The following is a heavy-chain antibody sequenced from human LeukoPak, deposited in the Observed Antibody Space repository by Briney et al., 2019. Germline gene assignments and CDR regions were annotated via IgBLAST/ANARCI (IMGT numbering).Heavy chain of an antibody. CDR1: GYTFTGYY. Sequence: ASVKVSCKASGYTFTGYYMHWVRQAPGQGLEWMGRSNPNSGGTNYAQKFQGRVTMTRDTSISTAYMELSRLRSDDTAVYYCARNRKVVVAATRRYYYYYGMDVWGQGTTVTVS. CDR2: SNPNSGGT. J-gene: IGHJ6*02. D-gene: IGHD2-15*01. CDR3: ARNRKVVVAATRRYYYYYGMDV. V-gene: IGHV1-2*06.